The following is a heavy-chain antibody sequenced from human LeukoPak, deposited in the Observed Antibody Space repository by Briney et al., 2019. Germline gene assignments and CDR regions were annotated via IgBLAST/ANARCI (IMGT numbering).Heavy chain of an antibody. J-gene: IGHJ4*02. CDR3: ARGEYYYDSSGPQPDY. D-gene: IGHD3-22*01. CDR2: ISGSGGST. CDR1: GFTFSSYA. V-gene: IGHV3-23*01. Sequence: GGSLRLSCAASGFTFSSYAMSWVRQAPGKGLEWVSAISGSGGSTYYADSVKGRFTISRDNSKNTLYLQMNSLRAEDTAVYYCARGEYYYDSSGPQPDYWGQGTLVTVSS.